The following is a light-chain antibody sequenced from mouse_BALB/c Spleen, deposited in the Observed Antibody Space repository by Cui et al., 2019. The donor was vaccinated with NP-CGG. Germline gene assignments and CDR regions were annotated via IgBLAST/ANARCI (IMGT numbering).Light chain of an antibody. CDR3: ALWYSNHWV. V-gene: IGLV1*01. CDR2: GTN. J-gene: IGLJ1*01. Sequence: QAVATQESALTTSPGETVTLTCRSLTGAVTTSNYANWVQEKPDHLFTGLIGGTNNRAPGVPARFSGSLIGDKAALTITGAQTEDEAIYFCALWYSNHWVFGGGTKLTVL. CDR1: TGAVTTSNY.